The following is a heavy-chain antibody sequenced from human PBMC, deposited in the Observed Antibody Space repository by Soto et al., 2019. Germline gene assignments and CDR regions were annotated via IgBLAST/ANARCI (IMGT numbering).Heavy chain of an antibody. CDR2: ISAYNGNT. Sequence: QVQLVQSGAEVKKPGASVKVSCKASGYTFTSYGISWVRQAPGQGLEWMGWISAYNGNTNYAQKFQGRVTMTTDTSTSTAYMELKNLRSDDTAAYYCARDRRPSTVTPPTTWGQGTLVTVSS. J-gene: IGHJ4*02. CDR1: GYTFTSYG. V-gene: IGHV1-18*01. CDR3: ARDRRPSTVTPPTT. D-gene: IGHD4-17*01.